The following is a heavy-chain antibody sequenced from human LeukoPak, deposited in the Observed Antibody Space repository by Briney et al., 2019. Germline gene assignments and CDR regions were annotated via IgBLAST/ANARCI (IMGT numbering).Heavy chain of an antibody. CDR1: GGSFSGYY. CDR2: INHSGST. CDR3: ARGSCSSTSCYTV. D-gene: IGHD2-2*02. J-gene: IGHJ4*02. Sequence: SETLSLTCAVYGGSFSGYYWSWIRQPPGKGLGWIGEINHSGSTNYNPSLKSRVTISVDTSKNQFSLKLSSVTAADTAVYYCARGSCSSTSCYTVWGQGTLVTVSS. V-gene: IGHV4-34*01.